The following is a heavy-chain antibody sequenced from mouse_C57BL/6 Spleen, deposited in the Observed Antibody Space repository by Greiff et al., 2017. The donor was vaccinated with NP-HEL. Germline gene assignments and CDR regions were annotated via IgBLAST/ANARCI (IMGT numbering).Heavy chain of an antibody. CDR3: TRWSTTVVADFDY. V-gene: IGHV1-15*01. J-gene: IGHJ2*01. CDR1: GYTFTDYE. Sequence: VQRVESGAELVRPGASVTLSCKASGYTFTDYEMHWVKQPPVHGLDWIGAIDPETGGTAYNQKFKGKAILTADKSSSTAYMELRSLTSEDSAVYYCTRWSTTVVADFDYWGQGTTLTVSS. CDR2: IDPETGGT. D-gene: IGHD1-1*01.